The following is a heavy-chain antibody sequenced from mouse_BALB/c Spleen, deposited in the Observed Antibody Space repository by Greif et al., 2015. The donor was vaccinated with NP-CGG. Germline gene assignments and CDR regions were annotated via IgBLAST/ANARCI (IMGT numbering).Heavy chain of an antibody. CDR3: ARRTGTEAMDY. CDR2: IYPGSGNT. CDR1: GYTFTDYY. V-gene: IGHV1-84*02. Sequence: VQLQESGPELVKPGASVKISCKASGYTFTDYYINWVKQKPGQGLEWIGWIYPGSGNTKYNEKFKGKATLTVDTSSSTAYMQFSSLTSDDTAVYFCARRTGTEAMDYWGQGTSVTVSS. J-gene: IGHJ4*01. D-gene: IGHD4-1*01.